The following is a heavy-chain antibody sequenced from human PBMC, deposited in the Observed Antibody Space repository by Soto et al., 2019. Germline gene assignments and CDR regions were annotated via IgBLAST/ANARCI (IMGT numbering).Heavy chain of an antibody. J-gene: IGHJ6*02. CDR3: ASPRDCSSTSCYKGEYYYYGMDV. D-gene: IGHD2-2*02. V-gene: IGHV1-69*13. Sequence: VASVKVSCKASGGTFSSYAISWVRQAPGQGLEWMGGIIPIFGTANYAQKFQGRVTITADESTSTAYMELSSLRSEDTAVYYCASPRDCSSTSCYKGEYYYYGMDVWGQGTTVTVSS. CDR2: IIPIFGTA. CDR1: GGTFSSYA.